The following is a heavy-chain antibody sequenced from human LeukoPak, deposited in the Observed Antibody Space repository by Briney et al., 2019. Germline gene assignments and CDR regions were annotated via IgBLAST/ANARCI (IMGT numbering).Heavy chain of an antibody. CDR2: INPSGGST. CDR3: ARSPPQLNPRVFGEAFDI. Sequence: ASVKVSCKASGYTFTSYYMHWVRQAPGQGLEWMGIINPSGGSTSYAQKFQGRVTMTRDTSTSTVYMELSSLRSEDTAVYYCARSPPQLNPRVFGEAFDIWGQGTMVTVSS. D-gene: IGHD1-14*01. J-gene: IGHJ3*02. V-gene: IGHV1-46*01. CDR1: GYTFTSYY.